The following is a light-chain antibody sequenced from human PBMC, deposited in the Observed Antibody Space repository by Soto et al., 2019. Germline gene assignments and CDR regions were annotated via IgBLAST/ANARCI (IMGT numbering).Light chain of an antibody. CDR1: SSDVGGYNY. V-gene: IGLV2-11*01. CDR2: GNR. J-gene: IGLJ3*02. Sequence: QSALTQPRSVSGSPGQSVTISCTGTSSDVGGYNYVSWYQQHPGKAPKLVIYGNRNRPSGVPERFSGSKSGTSASLAITGLQAEDEGDYYCQAYDYSLTASVFGGGTKLTVL. CDR3: QAYDYSLTASV.